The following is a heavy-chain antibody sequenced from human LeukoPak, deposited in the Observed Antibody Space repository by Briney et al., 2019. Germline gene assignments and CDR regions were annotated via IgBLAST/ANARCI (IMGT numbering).Heavy chain of an antibody. Sequence: GGSLRLSCAASGFTFSGHWMRWVGQAPGKGLEWVANINQGGSDKYYVDSVKGRFTISRDNANNLLYLQMNSLRGEDTAVYYCTRDRSRAEDDWGQGPLVTVSS. CDR3: TRDRSRAEDD. J-gene: IGHJ4*02. CDR2: INQGGSDK. D-gene: IGHD1-14*01. CDR1: GFTFSGHW. V-gene: IGHV3-7*01.